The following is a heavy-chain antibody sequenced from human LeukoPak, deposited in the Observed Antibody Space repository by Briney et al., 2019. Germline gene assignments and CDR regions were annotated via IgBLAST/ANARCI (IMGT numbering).Heavy chain of an antibody. Sequence: GGSLRLSCAASGFTFSSYWMSWVRQAPGKGLEWVANIKQDGSEKYYVDSVKGRFTISRDNAKNSLYLQMNSLRAEDTAAYYCARIDNSPGIAAAGTLDYWGQGTLVTVSS. CDR3: ARIDNSPGIAAAGTLDY. J-gene: IGHJ4*02. V-gene: IGHV3-7*01. D-gene: IGHD6-13*01. CDR2: IKQDGSEK. CDR1: GFTFSSYW.